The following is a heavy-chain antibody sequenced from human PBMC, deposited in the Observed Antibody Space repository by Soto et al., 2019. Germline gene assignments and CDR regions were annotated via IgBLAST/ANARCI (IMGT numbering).Heavy chain of an antibody. CDR1: GFTFSSYS. Sequence: VGSLRLSCAASGFTFSSYSMNWVRQAPGKGLEWVSSISSSSSYIYYADSVKGRFTISRDNAKNSLYLQMNSLRAEDTAVYYCARYWRSSGWNEFDYWGQGTLVTVSS. CDR3: ARYWRSSGWNEFDY. CDR2: ISSSSSYI. V-gene: IGHV3-21*01. D-gene: IGHD6-19*01. J-gene: IGHJ4*02.